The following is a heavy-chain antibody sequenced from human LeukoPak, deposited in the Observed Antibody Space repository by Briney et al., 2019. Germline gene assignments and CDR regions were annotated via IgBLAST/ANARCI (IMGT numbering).Heavy chain of an antibody. V-gene: IGHV4-59*08. CDR3: ASGRGNDGVGVPAH. CDR1: GGSINLFY. J-gene: IGHJ1*01. CDR2: VYYSGST. Sequence: SETLSLTCSFSGGSINLFYWSWIRQPPGKGLEWLGHVYYSGSTDHNPSLKSRLTVSVDTSNNQFSLTLTSVTAADTALYYCASGRGNDGVGVPAHWGQGTLVTVSS. D-gene: IGHD3-3*01.